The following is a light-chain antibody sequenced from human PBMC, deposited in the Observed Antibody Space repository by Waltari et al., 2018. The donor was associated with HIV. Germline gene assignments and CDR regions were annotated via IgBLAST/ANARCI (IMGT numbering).Light chain of an antibody. V-gene: IGLV2-8*01. CDR2: DVT. Sequence: QSALTQPPSASGSPGQSVAISCTGSSNDIRTYNFASWYQHHPGKAPKLLIYDVTRRPPGIPDRFSGTKSGYTASLTVSDLQVEDEADYYCVSYTEKDTFLLFGGGTKLAV. J-gene: IGLJ2*01. CDR3: VSYTEKDTFLL. CDR1: SNDIRTYNF.